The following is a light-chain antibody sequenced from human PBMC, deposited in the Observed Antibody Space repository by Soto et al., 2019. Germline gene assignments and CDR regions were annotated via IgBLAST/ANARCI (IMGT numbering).Light chain of an antibody. CDR3: MQAVQTPFT. Sequence: DIVMTQSPLSLAVTPGEPASISCRSSQSLLQSNGHNYLDWYLQKPGQSPQLLIYLGTNRAPGVPDRFSGSVSGTDFTLKISSVETEDVGMYYCMQAVQTPFTFGPGTKVDIK. CDR1: QSLLQSNGHNY. J-gene: IGKJ3*01. CDR2: LGT. V-gene: IGKV2-28*01.